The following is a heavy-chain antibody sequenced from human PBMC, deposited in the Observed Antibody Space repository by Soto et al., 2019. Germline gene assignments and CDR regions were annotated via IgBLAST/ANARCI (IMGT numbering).Heavy chain of an antibody. CDR2: FDPEDGET. CDR3: ATDLKYSSGWYRGYYYYGMDV. J-gene: IGHJ6*02. D-gene: IGHD6-19*01. CDR1: GYTLTELS. V-gene: IGHV1-24*01. Sequence: ASVKVSCKVSGYTLTELSMHWVRQAPGKGLEWMGGFDPEDGETIYAQKFQGRVTMTEDTSTDTAYMELSSLRSEDTVVYYCATDLKYSSGWYRGYYYYGMDVWGQGTTVTVSS.